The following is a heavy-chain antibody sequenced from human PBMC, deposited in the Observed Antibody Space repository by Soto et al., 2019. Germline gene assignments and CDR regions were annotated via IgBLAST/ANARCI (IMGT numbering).Heavy chain of an antibody. V-gene: IGHV4-31*03. D-gene: IGHD3-10*01. J-gene: IGHJ6*02. CDR3: ARDRAGSGIGGGYYYYGMDV. CDR1: GGSISSGGYY. Sequence: KPSETLSLTCTVSGGSISSGGYYWSWIRQHPGKGLEWIGYIYYSGSTYYNPSLKSRVTISVDTSKNQFSLKLSSVTAADTAVYYCARDRAGSGIGGGYYYYGMDVWGQGTTVTVSS. CDR2: IYYSGST.